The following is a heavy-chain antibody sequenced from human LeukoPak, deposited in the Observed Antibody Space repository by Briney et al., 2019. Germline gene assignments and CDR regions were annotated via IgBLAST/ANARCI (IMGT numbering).Heavy chain of an antibody. CDR3: ARAVISFGAAAAKGFDC. Sequence: SETLSVTCTVSGGSFSTYYWSWIRQPPGKGLEWIGYIYYSGSTDYNPSLKSRVTMSLDTSKNQFSLKLSSVTAADTAVYYCARAVISFGAAAAKGFDCWGQGTLVTVSS. V-gene: IGHV4-59*01. J-gene: IGHJ4*02. CDR2: IYYSGST. D-gene: IGHD3-16*01. CDR1: GGSFSTYY.